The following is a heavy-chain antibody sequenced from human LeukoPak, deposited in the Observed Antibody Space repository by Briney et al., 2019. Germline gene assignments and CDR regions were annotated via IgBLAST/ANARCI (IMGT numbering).Heavy chain of an antibody. CDR1: GYTFTGYY. CDR3: ARVRRWISEFDP. CDR2: INPNSGGT. Sequence: ASVKVSCKASGYTFTGYYMHWVRQAPGQGLEWMGWINPNSGGTNYAQKFQGRVTTTRDTSISTAYMELSRLRSDDTAVYYCARVRRWISEFDPWGQGTLVTVSS. D-gene: IGHD5-12*01. V-gene: IGHV1-2*02. J-gene: IGHJ5*02.